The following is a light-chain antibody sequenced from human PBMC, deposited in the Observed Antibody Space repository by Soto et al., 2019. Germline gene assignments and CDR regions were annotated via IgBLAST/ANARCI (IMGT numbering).Light chain of an antibody. J-gene: IGKJ4*01. CDR2: WAS. CDR1: QSVLYSRNNRNH. CDR3: QQYYRSPLS. Sequence: DIVMTQSPDSLAVSLGERATLNCKSSQSVLYSRNNRNHLAWYQKKPGQPPRLLVYWASTRESGVPDRFSGSGSGTDFSLTISSLQAEDVAVYYCQQYYRSPLSFGGGTRVEIK. V-gene: IGKV4-1*01.